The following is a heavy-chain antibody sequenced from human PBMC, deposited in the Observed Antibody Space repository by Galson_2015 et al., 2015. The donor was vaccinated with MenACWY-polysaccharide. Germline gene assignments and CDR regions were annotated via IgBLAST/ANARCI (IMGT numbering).Heavy chain of an antibody. Sequence: SLRLSCAASGFTFDDYAMHWVRQAPGKGLEWVSGISWNSGSIGYADSVKGRFTISRDNAKNSLYLQMNSLRAEDTALYYCAKDIGDDFWSGINWFDPWGQGTLVTVSS. CDR1: GFTFDDYA. V-gene: IGHV3-9*01. CDR3: AKDIGDDFWSGINWFDP. CDR2: ISWNSGSI. J-gene: IGHJ5*02. D-gene: IGHD3-3*01.